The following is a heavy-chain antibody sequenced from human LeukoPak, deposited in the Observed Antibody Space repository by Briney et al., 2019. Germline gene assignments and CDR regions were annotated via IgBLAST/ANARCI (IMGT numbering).Heavy chain of an antibody. CDR3: AKDRESSTVTNYYLDY. V-gene: IGHV3-23*01. D-gene: IGHD4-17*01. Sequence: GGSLRLSCAASGFTFSSYAMSWVRQAPGKGLEWVSAISGSGGSTYYADSVKGRFTISRDNSKNTLYLQMNSLRAEDTAVYYCAKDRESSTVTNYYLDYWGQGTLVTVSS. CDR1: GFTFSSYA. CDR2: ISGSGGST. J-gene: IGHJ4*02.